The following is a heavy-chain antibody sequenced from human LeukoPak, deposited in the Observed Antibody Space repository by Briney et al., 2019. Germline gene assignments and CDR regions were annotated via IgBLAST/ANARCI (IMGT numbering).Heavy chain of an antibody. CDR2: IIPILGIA. J-gene: IGHJ5*02. D-gene: IGHD6-13*01. V-gene: IGHV1-69*04. Sequence: SVKVSCKASGGTFSSYAISWVRQAPGQGLEWMGRIIPILGIANYAQKFQGRVTITADKSTSTAYMELSSLRSEDTAVYYCARDHESAAAGTPAWGQGTLVTVSS. CDR1: GGTFSSYA. CDR3: ARDHESAAAGTPA.